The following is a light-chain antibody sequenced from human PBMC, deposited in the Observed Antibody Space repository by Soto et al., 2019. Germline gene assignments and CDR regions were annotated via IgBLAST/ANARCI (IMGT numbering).Light chain of an antibody. V-gene: IGLV2-11*01. CDR1: SSDVGGYNY. J-gene: IGLJ3*02. CDR2: DVS. Sequence: QSALTQPRSVSGSPGQSVTISCTGTSSDVGGYNYVSWYQQHPGKAPKLVIYDVSKWPSGVPNHFSGSKFGNTASLTISGLQAEDEADYYCCSYAGNSLWVFGGGTTLTVL. CDR3: CSYAGNSLWV.